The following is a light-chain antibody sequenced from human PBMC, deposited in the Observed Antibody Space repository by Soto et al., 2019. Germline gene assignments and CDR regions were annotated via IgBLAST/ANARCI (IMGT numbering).Light chain of an antibody. J-gene: IGLJ3*02. CDR2: SSN. CDR1: SSSIGSNT. Sequence: QSVLTQPPSASGTPGQRVTISCSESSSSIGSNTVNWYQQLPGTAPKLLIYSSNQRPSGVPDRFSGSKSGTSASLAISGLQSEDEADYYCAARDDTLNGAVFGGGTKLTVL. V-gene: IGLV1-44*01. CDR3: AARDDTLNGAV.